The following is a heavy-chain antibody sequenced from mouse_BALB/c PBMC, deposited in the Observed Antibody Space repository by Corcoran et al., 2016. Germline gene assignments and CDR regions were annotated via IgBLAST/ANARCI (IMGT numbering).Heavy chain of an antibody. J-gene: IGHJ2*01. CDR3: ARGKTGTLDY. V-gene: IGHV1S136*01. CDR2: IFPYDDGT. D-gene: IGHD4-1*01. Sequence: EVQLQQSGPELVKPGASVKMSCKASGYTFTRYVMHWVKQKPGQGLEWMGYIFPYDDGTKYNEKFKGKATLTSDKSSSTAYMELSSLTSEDSAVDYCARGKTGTLDYWGPGTTRTVSS. CDR1: GYTFTRYV.